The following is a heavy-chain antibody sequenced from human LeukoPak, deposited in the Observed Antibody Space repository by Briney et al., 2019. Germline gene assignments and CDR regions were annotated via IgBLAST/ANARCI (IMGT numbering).Heavy chain of an antibody. V-gene: IGHV4-34*01. J-gene: IGHJ6*03. CDR1: GGSFSGYY. CDR2: INHSGST. Sequence: KPSETLSLTCAVYGGSFSGYYWSWIRQPPGKGLEWIGEINHSGSTNYNPSLKSRVTISVDTSKNQFSLKLSSVTAADTAVYYCARTPPYYYYYYMDVWGKGTTVTISS. CDR3: ARTPPYYYYYYMDV.